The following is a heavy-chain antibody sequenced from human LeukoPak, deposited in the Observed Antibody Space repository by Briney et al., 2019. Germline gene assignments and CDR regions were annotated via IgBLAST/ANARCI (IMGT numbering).Heavy chain of an antibody. J-gene: IGHJ4*02. D-gene: IGHD6-13*01. CDR1: GFTFGDYA. CDR2: IRSKAYGGTT. CDR3: TRDQQYSSSWYTTPPAY. V-gene: IGHV3-49*04. Sequence: GGSLRLSCTASGFTFGDYAMSWVRQAPGKGLEWVGFIRSKAYGGTTECAASVKGRFTISRDDSKSIAYLQMNSLKTEDTAVYYCTRDQQYSSSWYTTPPAYWGQGTLVTVSS.